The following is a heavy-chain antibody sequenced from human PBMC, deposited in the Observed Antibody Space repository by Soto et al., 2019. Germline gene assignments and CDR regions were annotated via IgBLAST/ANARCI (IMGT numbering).Heavy chain of an antibody. CDR3: ARTRRNRRDFYDYYSVGV. Sequence: EVQLVESGGGLVQPGGSLRLSCAASGFTVSSNYMSWVRQAPGKGLEWVSVIYSGGSTYYADSGKGRFTISRDNSKNTLWIRMRSLRAEAAAVDYCARTRRNRRDFYDYYSVGVWGNGSTVTVSS. CDR2: IYSGGST. J-gene: IGHJ6*03. CDR1: GFTVSSNY. D-gene: IGHD1-1*01. V-gene: IGHV3-66*01.